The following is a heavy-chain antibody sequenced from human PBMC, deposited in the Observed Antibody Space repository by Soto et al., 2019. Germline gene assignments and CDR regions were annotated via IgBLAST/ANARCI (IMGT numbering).Heavy chain of an antibody. V-gene: IGHV3-15*01. D-gene: IGHD1-26*01. CDR1: GFTFSKAW. J-gene: IGHJ4*02. CDR3: PTDSGMSPYSFDY. CDR2: IMSKTDGGTT. Sequence: EVQLVESGGGFVKPGGSLRLSCATSGFTFSKAWVGWVRQAPGKGLEWVGRIMSKTDGGTTDYAASVKGSFTISKDDSKSTLYLQMNSLKTEDTAFYDCPTDSGMSPYSFDYWGQGTLVTVSS.